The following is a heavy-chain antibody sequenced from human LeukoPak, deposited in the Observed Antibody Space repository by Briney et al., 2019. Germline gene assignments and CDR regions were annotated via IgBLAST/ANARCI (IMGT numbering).Heavy chain of an antibody. CDR3: ARDEGYGDGAFDI. V-gene: IGHV4-38-2*02. Sequence: SETLSLTCAVSGYSISSGYYWGWIRQLPGKGLEWIGSIYHGGSTYYNPSLKSRVTISVDTSKNQFSLKLSSVTAADTAVYYCARDEGYGDGAFDIWGQGTMVTVSS. CDR1: GYSISSGYY. CDR2: IYHGGST. J-gene: IGHJ3*02. D-gene: IGHD4-17*01.